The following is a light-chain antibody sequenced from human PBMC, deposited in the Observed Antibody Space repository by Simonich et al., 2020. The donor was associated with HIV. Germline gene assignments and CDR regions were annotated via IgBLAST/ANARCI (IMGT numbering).Light chain of an antibody. CDR1: SGSIASNY. V-gene: IGLV6-57*03. CDR2: EYN. Sequence: NFMLTQPHSVSESPGKTVTISCTRSSGSIASNYVQWYQQRPGSAPTTVIYEYNQRPSGFPDRFSGSIDSSSNSASLTISGLKTEDEADYYCQSYDSSNQVFGGGTKLTVL. CDR3: QSYDSSNQV. J-gene: IGLJ3*02.